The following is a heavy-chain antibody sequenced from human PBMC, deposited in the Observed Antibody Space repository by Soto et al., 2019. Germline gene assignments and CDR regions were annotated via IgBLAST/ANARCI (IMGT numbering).Heavy chain of an antibody. CDR2: IYYSGST. J-gene: IGHJ5*02. Sequence: KPSETLSLTCTVSGGSISSGGYYWSWIRQHPGKGLEWIGYIYYSGSTYYNPSLKSRVTISVDTSKNQFSLKLSSVTAADTAVYYCARVLRGVIIGVVWFDPWGQGTLVTVSS. D-gene: IGHD3-10*01. CDR3: ARVLRGVIIGVVWFDP. CDR1: GGSISSGGYY. V-gene: IGHV4-31*03.